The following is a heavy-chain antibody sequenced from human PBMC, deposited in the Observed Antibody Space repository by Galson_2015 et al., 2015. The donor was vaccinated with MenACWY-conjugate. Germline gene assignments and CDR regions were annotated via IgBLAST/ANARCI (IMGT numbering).Heavy chain of an antibody. D-gene: IGHD3-16*01. CDR3: VRPGGDDAFNV. CDR1: GDSISGYY. J-gene: IGHJ3*01. Sequence: SETLSLTCSVSGDSISGYYWSWIRQPPGKRLEWSGSIYYSGSTTYNPSLTTRVTLSVETSKSQFSLNLTSVTAADTAVYYCVRPGGDDAFNVWGQGTMVAVAS. V-gene: IGHV4-59*08. CDR2: IYYSGST.